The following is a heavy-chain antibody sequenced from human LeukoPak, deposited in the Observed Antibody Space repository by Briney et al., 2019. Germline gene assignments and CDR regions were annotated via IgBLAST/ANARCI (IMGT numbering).Heavy chain of an antibody. CDR1: GDSLSRYS. CDR3: ASVRHDPLEYYYYIDV. Sequence: KPSETLSLTCAVSGDSLSRYSWTWIRQPPGEGLEWLGEINPSGSPDYNPSLKSRATISVDTSKNQFSLRVASVTAADTAVYYCASVRHDPLEYYYYIDVWGKGTTVTVSS. V-gene: IGHV4-34*01. J-gene: IGHJ6*03. CDR2: INPSGSP. D-gene: IGHD2/OR15-2a*01.